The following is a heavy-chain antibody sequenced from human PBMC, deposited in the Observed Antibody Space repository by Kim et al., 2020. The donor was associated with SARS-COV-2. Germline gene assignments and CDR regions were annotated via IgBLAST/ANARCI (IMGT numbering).Heavy chain of an antibody. CDR3: ARVGEFAAAGLIREFDYFDY. CDR1: GGSISSYY. D-gene: IGHD6-13*01. CDR2: IYYSGST. Sequence: SETLSLTCTVSGGSISSYYWSWIRQPPGKGLEWIGYIYYSGSTNYNPSLKSRVTISVDTSKNQFSLKLSSVTAADTAVYYCARVGEFAAAGLIREFDYFDYWGQGTLVTVSS. J-gene: IGHJ4*02. V-gene: IGHV4-59*01.